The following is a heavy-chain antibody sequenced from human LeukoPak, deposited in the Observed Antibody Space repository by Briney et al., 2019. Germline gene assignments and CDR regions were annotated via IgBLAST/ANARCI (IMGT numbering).Heavy chain of an antibody. Sequence: GESLKISCKGSGYSFSGYWIGWVRQMPGKGLEWMGIIYPGDSETRYSSSFQGQVTISADKSISTAYLQWSSLKASDTAMYYCARLRPGQQLFDFWGQGTLVTVSS. CDR3: ARLRPGQQLFDF. CDR1: GYSFSGYW. D-gene: IGHD6-13*01. J-gene: IGHJ4*02. CDR2: IYPGDSET. V-gene: IGHV5-51*01.